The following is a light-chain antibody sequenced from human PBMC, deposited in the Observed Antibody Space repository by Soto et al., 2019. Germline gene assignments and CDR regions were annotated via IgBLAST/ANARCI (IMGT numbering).Light chain of an antibody. V-gene: IGLV1-40*01. CDR2: GNS. CDR3: QSYDTSLSGYVL. CDR1: SSNIGAGYD. J-gene: IGLJ2*01. Sequence: QSVLTPPPSVSGAPGQRVTISCTGGSSNIGAGYDVHWYQQLPGTAPKLLIYGNSNRPSGVPDRFSGSKSGTSASLAITGLQAEDEAGYYCQSYDTSLSGYVLFGGGTKLTVL.